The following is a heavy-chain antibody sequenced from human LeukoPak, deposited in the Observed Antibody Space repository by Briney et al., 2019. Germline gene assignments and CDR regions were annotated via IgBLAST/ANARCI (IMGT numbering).Heavy chain of an antibody. CDR3: AKDRYYGRTASDY. D-gene: IGHD3-10*01. V-gene: IGHV3-23*01. CDR1: GFTSSSYA. J-gene: IGHJ4*02. Sequence: GGSLRLSCAASGFTSSSYAMSWVRQAPGKGLEWVSAISGSGGSTYYADSVKGRFTISRDNSKNTLYLQMNSLRAEDTAVYYCAKDRYYGRTASDYWGQGTLVTVSS. CDR2: ISGSGGST.